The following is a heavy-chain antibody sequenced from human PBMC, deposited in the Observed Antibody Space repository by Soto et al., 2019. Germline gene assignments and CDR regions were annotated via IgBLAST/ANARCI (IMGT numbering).Heavy chain of an antibody. J-gene: IGHJ4*02. D-gene: IGHD3-3*01. CDR3: TTEASPGSYYDFWSGYYLARFDY. CDR1: GFTFSNAW. Sequence: GGSLRLSCAASGFTFSNAWMNWVRQAPGKGLEWVGRIKSKTDGGTTDDAAPVKGRFTISRDDSNNTLYLQMNSLKTEDTAVYYCTTEASPGSYYDFWSGYYLARFDYWGQGTLVTVSS. V-gene: IGHV3-15*07. CDR2: IKSKTDGGTT.